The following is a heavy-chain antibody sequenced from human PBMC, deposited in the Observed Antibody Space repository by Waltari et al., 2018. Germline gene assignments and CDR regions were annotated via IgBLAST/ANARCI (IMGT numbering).Heavy chain of an antibody. D-gene: IGHD6-6*01. J-gene: IGHJ4*02. CDR1: GFTFSSYG. Sequence: LSCAASGFTFSSYGMHWVRQAPGKGLEWGAVISYDGSIEYYADSVKGRFTISRDNSKNTLYLQMNSLRVEDTAVYYCAKGRRSLAGAIDYWGQGTLVTVSS. V-gene: IGHV3-30*18. CDR3: AKGRRSLAGAIDY. CDR2: ISYDGSIE.